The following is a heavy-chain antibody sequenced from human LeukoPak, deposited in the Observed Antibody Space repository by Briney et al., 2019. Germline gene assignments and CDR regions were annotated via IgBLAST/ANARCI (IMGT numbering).Heavy chain of an antibody. CDR2: IYYSGST. D-gene: IGHD2-2*01. V-gene: IGHV4-39*01. J-gene: IGHJ3*02. Sequence: SETLSLTCSVSGGSISTTSNLWAWIRQPPGKGLERIGTIYYSGSTYYNPSLKSRFTISVDTSKNQFSLRLTSVTAADTAVYYCATYCSTSNCPHRRAFDIWGQGTMVTVS. CDR3: ATYCSTSNCPHRRAFDI. CDR1: GGSISTTSNL.